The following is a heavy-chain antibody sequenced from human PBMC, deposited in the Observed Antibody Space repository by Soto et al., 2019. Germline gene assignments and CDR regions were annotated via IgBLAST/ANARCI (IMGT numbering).Heavy chain of an antibody. CDR3: ARGRYGDY. CDR1: GYTFTSYG. CDR2: ISARNGDT. D-gene: IGHD1-1*01. J-gene: IGHJ4*02. Sequence: GAEVKKPGASVKVSCKGSGYTFTSYGITWVRQAPGQGLEWMGWISARNGDTDYAQKLQGRVTVTRDTSTSTAYMELRSLRSDDTAVYYCARGRYGDYWGQGALVTVSS. V-gene: IGHV1-18*01.